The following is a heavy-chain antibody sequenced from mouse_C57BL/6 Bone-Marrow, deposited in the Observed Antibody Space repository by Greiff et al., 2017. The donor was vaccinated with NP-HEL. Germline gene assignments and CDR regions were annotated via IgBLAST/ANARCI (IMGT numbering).Heavy chain of an antibody. CDR2: IDPENGDT. J-gene: IGHJ2*01. D-gene: IGHD1-1*02. CDR1: GFNIKDDY. V-gene: IGHV14-4*01. Sequence: VQLQQSGAELVRPGASVKLSCTASGFNIKDDYMHWVKQRPEQGLEWIGWIDPENGDTEYASKFQGKATITADTSSNTAYLQLSRLTYEDTAVYYCTTSLSDYWGQGTTLTVSS. CDR3: TTSLSDY.